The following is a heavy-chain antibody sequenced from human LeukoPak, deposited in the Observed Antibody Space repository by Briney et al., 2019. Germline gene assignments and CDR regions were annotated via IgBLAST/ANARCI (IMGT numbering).Heavy chain of an antibody. D-gene: IGHD2-2*01. V-gene: IGHV1-18*01. CDR2: IDTYSGKT. J-gene: IGHJ4*02. CDR1: GYTYTTDG. CDR3: ARSRYCSSTSCYFADY. Sequence: ASVKVSCKASGYTYTTDGISWVRQAPGQGLEWMGWIDTYSGKTNYAQKFQGRVTMTSDTSTSTAYMELRSLRSDDTAVYYCARSRYCSSTSCYFADYWGQGTLVTVSS.